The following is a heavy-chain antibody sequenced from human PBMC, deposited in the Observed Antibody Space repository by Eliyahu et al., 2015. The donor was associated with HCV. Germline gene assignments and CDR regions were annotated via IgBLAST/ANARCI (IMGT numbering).Heavy chain of an antibody. Sequence: QVQLQESGPGLVKPSETLSLTCTVPGGSVRSGSYYWXWXRQPPGKGLEWIGYIYYSGSTNYNPSLKSRVTISVDTSKNQFSLKLSSVTAADTAVYYCARLGGVGTVVAALRGYDAYYYGMDVWGQGTTVTVSS. CDR3: ARLGGVGTVVAALRGYDAYYYGMDV. J-gene: IGHJ6*02. CDR1: GGSVRSGSYY. D-gene: IGHD2-15*01. V-gene: IGHV4-61*01. CDR2: IYYSGST.